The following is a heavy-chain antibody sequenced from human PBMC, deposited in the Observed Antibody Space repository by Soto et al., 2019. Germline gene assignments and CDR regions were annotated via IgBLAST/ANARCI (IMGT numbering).Heavy chain of an antibody. D-gene: IGHD1-1*01. V-gene: IGHV1-8*01. Sequence: ASVKVSCKASGYTFTSYDIYWVRQATGQGLEWMGWMNPNTGNSGYAQKFQGRVTMTSDTSISTAHMELSSLRSEDTAVYYCARRAETNGWNGFGADKYHFDLWGQGTLVTVS. CDR1: GYTFTSYD. CDR2: MNPNTGNS. J-gene: IGHJ4*02. CDR3: ARRAETNGWNGFGADKYHFDL.